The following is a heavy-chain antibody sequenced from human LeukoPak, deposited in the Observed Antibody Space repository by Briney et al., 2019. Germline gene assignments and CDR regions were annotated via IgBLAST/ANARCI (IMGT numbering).Heavy chain of an antibody. CDR1: GGSFSGYY. D-gene: IGHD3-10*01. Sequence: SETLSLTCAVYGGSFSGYYWSWIRQPPGKGLEWIGNIYHSGITYYTPSLKSRVTISVDTSKNQFSLKLTSVTAADTAVYFCARGGYYGSGNDFRFDPWGQGTLVTVSS. CDR2: IYHSGIT. V-gene: IGHV4-34*01. J-gene: IGHJ5*02. CDR3: ARGGYYGSGNDFRFDP.